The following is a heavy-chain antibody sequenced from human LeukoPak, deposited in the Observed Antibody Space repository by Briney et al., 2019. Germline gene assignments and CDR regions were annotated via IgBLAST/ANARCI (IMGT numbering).Heavy chain of an antibody. D-gene: IGHD2-21*02. V-gene: IGHV4-59*01. Sequence: SETLSLTCAVYGGSFSGYYWSWIRQPPGKGLEWIGYIYYSGSTNYNPSLKSRVTISVDTSKNQFSLKLSSVTAADTAVYYCARGYCGGDCYQTYYFDYWGQGTLVTVSS. CDR1: GGSFSGYY. CDR3: ARGYCGGDCYQTYYFDY. CDR2: IYYSGST. J-gene: IGHJ4*02.